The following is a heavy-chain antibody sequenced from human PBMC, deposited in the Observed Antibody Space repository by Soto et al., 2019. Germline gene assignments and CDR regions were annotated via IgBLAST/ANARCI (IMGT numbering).Heavy chain of an antibody. V-gene: IGHV3-30*18. Sequence: QVQLVESGGGVVQPGESLRLSCAASGFTFSSYGLHWVRQAPGKGLEWVAVISNDGNNKYYVDSVKGRFTISRDNSKSTLSLRMNSLRAEDTGVYYCAKAGDDYNSFFDHWGQGTLVTVSS. J-gene: IGHJ4*02. CDR2: ISNDGNNK. CDR1: GFTFSSYG. D-gene: IGHD4-4*01. CDR3: AKAGDDYNSFFDH.